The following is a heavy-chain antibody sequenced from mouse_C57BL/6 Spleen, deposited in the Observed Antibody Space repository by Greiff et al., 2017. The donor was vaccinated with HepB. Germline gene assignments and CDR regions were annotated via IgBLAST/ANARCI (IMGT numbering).Heavy chain of an antibody. Sequence: QVHVKQPGAELVKPGASVKLSCKASGYTFTSYWMHWVKQRPGQGLEWIGMIHPNSGSTNYNEKFKSKATLTVDKSSSTAYMQLSSLTSDDSADYYCARWDDYDGYLYWGQGTTLTVSS. J-gene: IGHJ2*01. D-gene: IGHD2-4*01. CDR2: IHPNSGST. CDR3: ARWDDYDGYLY. CDR1: GYTFTSYW. V-gene: IGHV1-64*01.